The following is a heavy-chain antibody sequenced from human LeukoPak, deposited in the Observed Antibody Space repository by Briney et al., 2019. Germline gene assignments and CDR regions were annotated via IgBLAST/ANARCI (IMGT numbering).Heavy chain of an antibody. CDR2: IYSGGTT. CDR3: AKKGYDSSGYEYDY. Sequence: PGGSLRLSCAASGFTVSSNYMSWVRQAPGKGLEWVSVIYSGGTTYYADSVKGRFTISRDNSKNTLYPQMNSLRAEDTAVYYCAKKGYDSSGYEYDYWGQGTLVTVSS. CDR1: GFTVSSNY. D-gene: IGHD3-22*01. V-gene: IGHV3-53*01. J-gene: IGHJ4*02.